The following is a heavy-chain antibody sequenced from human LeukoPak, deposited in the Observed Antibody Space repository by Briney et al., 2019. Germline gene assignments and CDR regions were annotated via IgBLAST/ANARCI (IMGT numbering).Heavy chain of an antibody. D-gene: IGHD1-26*01. J-gene: IGHJ6*02. Sequence: PSETLSLTCTVSGYSINNYYWSWIRQPPGKGLEWIGYVSYSGTSDYNPSLKSRVTISLDTSRNQFSLQLSSVTAADTAEYYCARQKWDRLTYYYYGMDVWGQGTTVTVSS. CDR3: ARQKWDRLTYYYYGMDV. CDR1: GYSINNYY. V-gene: IGHV4-59*08. CDR2: VSYSGTS.